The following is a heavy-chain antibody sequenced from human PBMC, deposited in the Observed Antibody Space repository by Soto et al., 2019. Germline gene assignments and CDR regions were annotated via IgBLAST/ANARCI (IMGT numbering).Heavy chain of an antibody. Sequence: GESLKISCRASGYIFTNYWISWVRQMPGKGLEWVGRIDPNDSYFNYNPSFQGHVTSSVDKSINTAYLQMNSLRAEDTAVYYCARDIVVDSGDPAAVDYWGQGTLVTVSS. CDR3: ARDIVVDSGDPAAVDY. D-gene: IGHD5-12*01. V-gene: IGHV5-10-1*01. J-gene: IGHJ4*02. CDR1: GYIFTNYW. CDR2: IDPNDSYF.